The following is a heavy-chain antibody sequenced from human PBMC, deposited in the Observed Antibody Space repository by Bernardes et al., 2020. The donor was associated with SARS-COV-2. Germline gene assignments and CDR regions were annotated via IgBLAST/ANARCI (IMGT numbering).Heavy chain of an antibody. CDR3: AREIRKFGLGELSWGPKASYWVMDV. D-gene: IGHD3-16*02. V-gene: IGHV3-53*01. J-gene: IGHJ6*02. CDR1: GFIVSGNS. CDR2: VYSDDTT. Sequence: GGSLRLSCVGSGFIVSGNSMSWVRQAPGMGLEWVSIVYSDDTTYYADSVKGRFTISRDDSKNTLFLEMNSLRTDDTAIYYCAREIRKFGLGELSWGPKASYWVMDVWGPGTTVTVSS.